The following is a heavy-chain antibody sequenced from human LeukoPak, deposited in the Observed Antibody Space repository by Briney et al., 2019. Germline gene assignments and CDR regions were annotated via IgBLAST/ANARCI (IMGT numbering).Heavy chain of an antibody. V-gene: IGHV4-31*03. CDR3: ARAPDYYDSSAPPGYFDY. CDR2: IYYSGST. CDR1: GGSISSGGYY. J-gene: IGHJ4*02. Sequence: PSQTLSLTCTVSGGSISSGGYYWSWIRQHPGKGLEWIGYIYYSGSTYYNLSLKSRVTISVDTSKNQFSLKLSSVTAADTAVYYCARAPDYYDSSAPPGYFDYWGQGTLVTVSS. D-gene: IGHD3-22*01.